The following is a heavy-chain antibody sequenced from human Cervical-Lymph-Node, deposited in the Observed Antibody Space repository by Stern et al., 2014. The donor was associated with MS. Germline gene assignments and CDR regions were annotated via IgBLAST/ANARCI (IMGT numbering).Heavy chain of an antibody. CDR3: AGYDILTGYASYYYYGMDV. CDR1: GYSFTSYW. J-gene: IGHJ6*02. D-gene: IGHD3-9*01. Sequence: VQLLQPGAEVKKPGESLKICCKGSGYSFTSYWIGWVRQMPGKGLEWMGIIYPCDSDTRYSPSFQGQVTISADKSISTAYLQWSSLKASDTAMYYCAGYDILTGYASYYYYGMDVWGQGTTVTVSS. CDR2: IYPCDSDT. V-gene: IGHV5-51*01.